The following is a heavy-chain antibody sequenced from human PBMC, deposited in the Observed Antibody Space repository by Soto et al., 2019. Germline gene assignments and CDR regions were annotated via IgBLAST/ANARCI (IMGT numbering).Heavy chain of an antibody. CDR1: GGSVSSGSYY. D-gene: IGHD4-17*01. V-gene: IGHV4-61*01. CDR3: ARGSPGDYGDYYYYYYYGMDV. CDR2: IYYSGST. J-gene: IGHJ6*02. Sequence: SETLSLTCTVSGGSVSSGSYYWSWIRQPPGKGLEWIGYIYYSGSTNYNPSLKSRVTISVDTSKNQFSLKLSSVTAADTAVYYCARGSPGDYGDYYYYYYYGMDVWGQGTTVTVSS.